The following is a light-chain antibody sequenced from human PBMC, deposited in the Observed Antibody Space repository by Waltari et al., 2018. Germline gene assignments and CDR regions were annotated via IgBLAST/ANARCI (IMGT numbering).Light chain of an antibody. J-gene: IGLJ1*01. V-gene: IGLV1-44*01. CDR1: TFNIGSNT. Sequence: QSVLTQPPSASGTPGQRVTISCSGRTFNIGSNTVSWFQQVPNMAPQLLISSTNQRPSGFPERFSGSKSGTSASLAISGLQSDDEADYYCAAWDDRLHGYVFGPGTRVTV. CDR2: STN. CDR3: AAWDDRLHGYV.